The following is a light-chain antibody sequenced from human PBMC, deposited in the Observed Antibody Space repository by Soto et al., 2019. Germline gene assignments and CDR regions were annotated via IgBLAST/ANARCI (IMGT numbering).Light chain of an antibody. CDR2: GAS. V-gene: IGKV3-15*01. CDR3: QEYNNWPWT. Sequence: EIVMTQSPATLSVSPGERATLSCRASQSVSSNLAWYQQKPGQAPMLLIYGASIRATGIPARFSGSGSVTGFTPGISGPQSEDVAVYYCQEYNNWPWTVGQGTKVEVK. CDR1: QSVSSN. J-gene: IGKJ1*01.